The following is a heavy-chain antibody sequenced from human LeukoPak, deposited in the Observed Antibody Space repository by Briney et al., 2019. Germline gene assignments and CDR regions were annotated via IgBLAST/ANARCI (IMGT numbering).Heavy chain of an antibody. V-gene: IGHV1-8*01. Sequence: ASVKVSCKASGYTFTSYDINWVRQATGQGLEWMGWVNPNSGNTGYAQKFQGRVTMTRNTSISTAYMELSSLRSEDTAVYYCARVLLYGSGSYPGYWGQGTLVTVSS. J-gene: IGHJ4*02. CDR2: VNPNSGNT. CDR1: GYTFTSYD. CDR3: ARVLLYGSGSYPGY. D-gene: IGHD3-10*01.